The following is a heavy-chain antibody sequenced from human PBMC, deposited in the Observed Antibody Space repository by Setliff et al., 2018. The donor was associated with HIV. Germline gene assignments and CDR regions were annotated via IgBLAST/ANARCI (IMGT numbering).Heavy chain of an antibody. CDR2: IYNRGST. CDR1: GYAISSGYY. CDR3: ARELLRSWDGSENSYKPYYFDY. D-gene: IGHD3-10*01. V-gene: IGHV4-38-2*02. Sequence: SETLSLTCAVSGYAISSGYYWGWIRRPPGKGLEWIGSIYNRGSTYYNPSLKSRVTISVDTSMNQFSLKLSSVTAADTAVYYCARELLRSWDGSENSYKPYYFDYWGQGTLVTVSS. J-gene: IGHJ4*02.